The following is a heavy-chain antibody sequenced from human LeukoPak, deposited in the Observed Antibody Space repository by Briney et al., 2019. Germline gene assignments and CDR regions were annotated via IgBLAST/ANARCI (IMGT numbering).Heavy chain of an antibody. D-gene: IGHD6-19*01. V-gene: IGHV3-23*01. CDR3: AKDLDGSGMYGGLDY. Sequence: GGSLRLSCAASGFTFESFGMNWVRQAPGKGLEWASGISYSGRSTYYTDSVKGRFTISRDNSENTLYLQMNSLRGDDTAVYYCAKDLDGSGMYGGLDYWGQGILVTVSS. CDR2: ISYSGRST. CDR1: GFTFESFG. J-gene: IGHJ4*02.